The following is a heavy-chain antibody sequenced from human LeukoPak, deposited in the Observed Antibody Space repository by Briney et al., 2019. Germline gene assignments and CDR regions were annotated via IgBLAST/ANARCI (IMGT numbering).Heavy chain of an antibody. Sequence: PSQTLSLTCTVSGGSISSGSYYWRWIRQPAGKGLEWIGRIHTDTNTIYNPSLKSRVTISVDTSKNQFSLKLSSVTAADTAVYYCAADYYDSALDYWGQGTLVTVSS. CDR2: IHTDTNT. J-gene: IGHJ4*02. CDR3: AADYYDSALDY. D-gene: IGHD3-16*01. CDR1: GGSISSGSYY. V-gene: IGHV4-61*02.